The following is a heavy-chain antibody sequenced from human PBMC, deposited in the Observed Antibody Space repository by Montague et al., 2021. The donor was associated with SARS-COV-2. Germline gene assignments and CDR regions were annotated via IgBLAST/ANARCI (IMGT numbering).Heavy chain of an antibody. CDR3: ASGDEMGSGYLDV. CDR1: GGSIRSYY. CDR2: INHSGTT. V-gene: IGHV4-34*01. Sequence: SETLSLTCTVSGGSIRSYYWSWIRQPPGKGLEWIGEINHSGTTYYNPSLKSRVTISVDTSKNQFSLKLNSLTAADAAVYYCASGDEMGSGYLDVWGKGTTVTVSS. D-gene: IGHD5-24*01. J-gene: IGHJ6*03.